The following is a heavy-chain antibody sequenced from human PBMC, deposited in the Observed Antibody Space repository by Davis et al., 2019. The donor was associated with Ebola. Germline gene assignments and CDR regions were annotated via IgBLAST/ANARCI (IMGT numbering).Heavy chain of an antibody. Sequence: ASVKVSCKASGGTFTSYDINWVRQATGQGLEWMGWMNPNSGNTGYAQKFQGRVTMTRNTSISTAYMELSSLRSEDTAVYYCARFFGDTYYYGMDVWGQGTTVTVSS. V-gene: IGHV1-8*01. J-gene: IGHJ6*02. CDR1: GGTFTSYD. D-gene: IGHD2-21*02. CDR3: ARFFGDTYYYGMDV. CDR2: MNPNSGNT.